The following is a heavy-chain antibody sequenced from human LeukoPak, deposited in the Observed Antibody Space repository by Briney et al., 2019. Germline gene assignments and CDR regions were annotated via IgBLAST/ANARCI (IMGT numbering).Heavy chain of an antibody. CDR1: GYTFSSFG. Sequence: ASVKVSCKASGYTFSSFGISWVRQAPGQGLEWMGWISAYIGHTNCSQKFQGRVTLTTDTSTSTAYMELRSLTSDDTAVYYCARTAGELPYYFDYWGQGTLVTVSS. CDR2: ISAYIGHT. J-gene: IGHJ4*02. CDR3: ARTAGELPYYFDY. D-gene: IGHD3-10*01. V-gene: IGHV1-18*01.